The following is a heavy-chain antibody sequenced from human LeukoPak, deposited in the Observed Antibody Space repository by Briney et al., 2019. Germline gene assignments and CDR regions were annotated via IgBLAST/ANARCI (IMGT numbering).Heavy chain of an antibody. D-gene: IGHD3-22*01. CDR2: IYTSGST. Sequence: SETLSLTCTVSGGSISSGSYYWSWIRQPAGKGLEWIGRIYTSGSTNYNPSLKSRVTISVDTSKDQFSLKLSSVTAADTAVYYCARERYYYDSSGENYYYYYMDVWGKGTTVTVSS. V-gene: IGHV4-61*02. J-gene: IGHJ6*03. CDR1: GGSISSGSYY. CDR3: ARERYYYDSSGENYYYYYMDV.